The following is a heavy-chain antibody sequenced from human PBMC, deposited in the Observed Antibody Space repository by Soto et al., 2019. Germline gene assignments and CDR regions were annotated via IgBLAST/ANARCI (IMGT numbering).Heavy chain of an antibody. CDR1: GFAVSSYW. CDR3: ERANNGYGKFDS. V-gene: IGHV3-74*01. J-gene: IGHJ4*02. CDR2: ISPAGSST. Sequence: GGSLRLSCAASGFAVSSYWMHWVRQAPGKGLVWVSRISPAGSSTYYADSVRGRLTISKDTAKNTLYLQINSLGAEDTAVYYCERANNGYGKFDSWGQGTLVTVSS. D-gene: IGHD5-12*01.